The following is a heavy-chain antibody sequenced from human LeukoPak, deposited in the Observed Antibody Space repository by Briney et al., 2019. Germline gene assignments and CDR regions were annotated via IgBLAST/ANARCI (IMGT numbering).Heavy chain of an antibody. J-gene: IGHJ4*02. D-gene: IGHD6-13*01. Sequence: PSETLSLTCTVSGYSISSGGYYWSWIRQHPGKGLEWIGEINHSGSTNYNPSLKSRVTISVDTSKNQFSLKLSSVTAADTAVYYCARGRGAAATNWGQGTLVTVSS. V-gene: IGHV4-39*07. CDR2: INHSGST. CDR1: GYSISSGGYY. CDR3: ARGRGAAATN.